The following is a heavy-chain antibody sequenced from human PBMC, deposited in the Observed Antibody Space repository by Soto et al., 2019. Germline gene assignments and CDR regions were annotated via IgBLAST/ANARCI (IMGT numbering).Heavy chain of an antibody. Sequence: PGGSLRLSCAASGITLSNYWVHWVRQAPGKGLEWVAVVSHDGRNTHYADSVKGRFTISRDGSKNTVSLEMTSLRAEDTAVYYCAKGGRQWLVTSDFNYWGQGALVTVSS. D-gene: IGHD6-19*01. J-gene: IGHJ4*02. CDR2: VSHDGRNT. CDR3: AKGGRQWLVTSDFNY. V-gene: IGHV3-30*18. CDR1: GITLSNYW.